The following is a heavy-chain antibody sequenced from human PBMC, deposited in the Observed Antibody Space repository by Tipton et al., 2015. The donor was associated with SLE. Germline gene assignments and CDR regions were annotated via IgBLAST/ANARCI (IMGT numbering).Heavy chain of an antibody. V-gene: IGHV3-33*01. CDR3: ARGWELLKDAFDI. Sequence: SLRLSCTASGFTFSNYGMHWVRQAPGKGLEWVAMIWYDGSNEYYADSVKGRFTISRDNSKNTLYLQMNCLRAEDTAVYYCARGWELLKDAFDIWGQGTMVTVSS. J-gene: IGHJ3*02. CDR1: GFTFSNYG. CDR2: IWYDGSNE. D-gene: IGHD1-26*01.